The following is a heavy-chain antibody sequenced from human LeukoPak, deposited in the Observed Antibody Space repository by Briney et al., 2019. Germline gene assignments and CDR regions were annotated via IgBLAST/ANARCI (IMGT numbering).Heavy chain of an antibody. CDR3: ASQYSSGWVDY. V-gene: IGHV4-39*01. J-gene: IGHJ4*02. CDR2: IYYSGST. D-gene: IGHD6-19*01. CDR1: GGSISSSSYY. Sequence: KPSETLSLTCTVSGGSISSSSYYWGWIRQPPGKGLEWIGSIYYSGSTYYNPSLKSRVTISVDTSKNQFSLKLSSVTAADTAVYYCASQYSSGWVDYWGQGTLVTVSS.